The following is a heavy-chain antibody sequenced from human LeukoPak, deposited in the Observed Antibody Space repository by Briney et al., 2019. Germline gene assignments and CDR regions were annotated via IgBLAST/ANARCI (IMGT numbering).Heavy chain of an antibody. CDR3: AKAHYYDSSGYSDY. CDR1: GFTFSSYA. Sequence: GGSLRLSGAASGFTFSSYAMSWVRQAPGKGLEWVSAISGSGGSTYYADSVKGRFTISRDNSKNTLYLQMNSLRAEDTAVYYCAKAHYYDSSGYSDYWGQGTLVTVSS. J-gene: IGHJ4*02. CDR2: ISGSGGST. D-gene: IGHD3-22*01. V-gene: IGHV3-23*01.